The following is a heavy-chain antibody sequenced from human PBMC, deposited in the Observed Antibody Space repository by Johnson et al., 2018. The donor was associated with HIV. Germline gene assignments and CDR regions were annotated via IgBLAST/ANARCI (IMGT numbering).Heavy chain of an antibody. Sequence: VQLVESGGGLVQPGGSLRRSCAASGFTVSSNYMSWVRQAPGKGLEWVSVIYSGGSTYYADSVKGRFTISRDNSKNTLYLQMNSLRAGDTAVYYSARGAGYNFWSGYYAGRNAFDIWGQGTMVTVSS. CDR2: IYSGGST. V-gene: IGHV3-66*01. J-gene: IGHJ3*02. D-gene: IGHD3-3*01. CDR1: GFTVSSNY. CDR3: ARGAGYNFWSGYYAGRNAFDI.